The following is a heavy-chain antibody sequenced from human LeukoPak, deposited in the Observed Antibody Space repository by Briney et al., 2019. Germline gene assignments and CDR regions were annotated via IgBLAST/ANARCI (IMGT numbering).Heavy chain of an antibody. J-gene: IGHJ4*02. Sequence: GGPLRLPCAACGFTFTSYAMHGVRPAPGRGLEGVAVISYEGSNKYSADSVKGRFTISRDNSKNTLYLQMNSLRAEDTAVYYCVRGPAFGEVLSWYDYWGQGTLETVYS. CDR1: GFTFTSYA. D-gene: IGHD3-10*01. CDR2: ISYEGSNK. V-gene: IGHV3-30-3*01. CDR3: VRGPAFGEVLSWYDY.